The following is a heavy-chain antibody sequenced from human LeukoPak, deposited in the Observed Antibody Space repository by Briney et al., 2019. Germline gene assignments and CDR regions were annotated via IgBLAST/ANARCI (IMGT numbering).Heavy chain of an antibody. D-gene: IGHD2-21*02. CDR2: IYYSGST. V-gene: IGHV4-31*03. CDR3: ARSSYCGGDCYYIDY. J-gene: IGHJ4*02. Sequence: SETLSLTCTVSGGSISSGGYYWSWIRQHPGKGLEWIGYIYYSGSTYYNLSLKSRVTISVDTSKNQFSLKLSSVTAADTAVYYCARSSYCGGDCYYIDYWGQGTLVTVSS. CDR1: GGSISSGGYY.